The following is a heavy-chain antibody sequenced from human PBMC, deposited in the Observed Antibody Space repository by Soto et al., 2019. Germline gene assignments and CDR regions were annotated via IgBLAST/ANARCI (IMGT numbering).Heavy chain of an antibody. V-gene: IGHV4-30-4*08. D-gene: IGHD3-22*01. CDR1: GGSLSSGGYS. J-gene: IGHJ4*02. Sequence: PSETLSLTCTVSGGSLSSGGYSWTWISQHPGKGLEWIGYIYYSGSTYYNPSLKSRVTISIDTSKNQLSLKVSSVTAADTAVYYCARDSDSLDTSAYYRFGYWGQGSLVTSPQ. CDR2: IYYSGST. CDR3: ARDSDSLDTSAYYRFGY.